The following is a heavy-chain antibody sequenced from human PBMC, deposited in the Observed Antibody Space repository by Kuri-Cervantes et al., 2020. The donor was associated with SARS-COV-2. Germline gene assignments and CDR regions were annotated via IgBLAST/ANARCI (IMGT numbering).Heavy chain of an antibody. V-gene: IGHV3-23*01. Sequence: GGSLRLSCAASGFTFSSYAMSWVRQAPGKGLEWVSAISGSGGSTYYADSVKGRFTISRDNSKNTLYLQMNSLRAGDTAVYYCAKEGFFYGSGRHFDYWGQGTLVTVSS. J-gene: IGHJ4*02. CDR2: ISGSGGST. CDR1: GFTFSSYA. CDR3: AKEGFFYGSGRHFDY. D-gene: IGHD3-10*01.